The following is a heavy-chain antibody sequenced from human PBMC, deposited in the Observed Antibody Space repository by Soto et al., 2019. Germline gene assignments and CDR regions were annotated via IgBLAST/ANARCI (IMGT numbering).Heavy chain of an antibody. J-gene: IGHJ4*02. Sequence: PSETLSLTCTVSGGSISSYYWSWIRQPPGKGLEWIGYISYSGSTNYNPSLKSRVTISLDTSNKQFSLKLSSVTAADTAVYYCARGSDGDYSDYWGQGTLVTVSS. D-gene: IGHD3-16*01. CDR1: GGSISSYY. V-gene: IGHV4-59*01. CDR3: ARGSDGDYSDY. CDR2: ISYSGST.